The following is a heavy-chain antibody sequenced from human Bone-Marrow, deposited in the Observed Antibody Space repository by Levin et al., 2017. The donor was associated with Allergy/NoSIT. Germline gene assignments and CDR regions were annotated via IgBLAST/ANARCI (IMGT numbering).Heavy chain of an antibody. Sequence: SETLSLTCTVSAGSISTYYWSWIRQPPGKELEWIGYIYYSGSTNYNPSLKSRVTISVDTSKNQFSLKLTSVTAADTAVYYCARGGAGGYTHAYDALDIWGHGTMVTVSS. CDR3: ARGGAGGYTHAYDALDI. V-gene: IGHV4-59*01. CDR1: AGSISTYY. D-gene: IGHD5-18*01. CDR2: IYYSGST. J-gene: IGHJ3*02.